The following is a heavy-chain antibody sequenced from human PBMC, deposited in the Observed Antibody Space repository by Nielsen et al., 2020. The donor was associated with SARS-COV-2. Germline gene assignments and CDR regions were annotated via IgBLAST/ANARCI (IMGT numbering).Heavy chain of an antibody. Sequence: GGSLRLSCAASGFTFSSYSMNWVRQAQGKGLEWVSSISSSSSYIYYADSVKGRFTISRDNAKNSLYLQMNSLRAEDTAVYYCARDPSNWNYLYYFDYWGQGTLVTVSS. CDR3: ARDPSNWNYLYYFDY. V-gene: IGHV3-21*01. CDR1: GFTFSSYS. D-gene: IGHD1-7*01. J-gene: IGHJ4*02. CDR2: ISSSSSYI.